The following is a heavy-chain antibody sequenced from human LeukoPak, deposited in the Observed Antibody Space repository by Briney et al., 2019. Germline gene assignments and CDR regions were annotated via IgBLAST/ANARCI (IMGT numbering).Heavy chain of an antibody. CDR3: ARRKLAASAPFFAFDI. D-gene: IGHD6-6*01. J-gene: IGHJ3*02. Sequence: GESLQISCKASGYSFSSYWIGWVRQIPGKGLEWMGVIYPDDSDTRYSPSFQGQVTISADKSISTAYLQWSSPKASDTAIYFCARRKLAASAPFFAFDIWGQGTMVTVSS. V-gene: IGHV5-51*01. CDR2: IYPDDSDT. CDR1: GYSFSSYW.